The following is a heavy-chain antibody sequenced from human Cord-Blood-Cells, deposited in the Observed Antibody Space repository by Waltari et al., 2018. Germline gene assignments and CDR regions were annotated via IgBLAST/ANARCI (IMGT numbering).Heavy chain of an antibody. CDR2: IRAYKSNT. Sequence: QVQLVQFGAEVKKPGASVKVSCKASGYTFTSYGISWVRQAPGQGLEWMGWIRAYKSNTNYAQKLQGRVTMTTETSTSTAYMELRSLRSDDTAVYYCARDRIYDSSGYYFDYWGQGTLVTVSS. CDR3: ARDRIYDSSGYYFDY. D-gene: IGHD3-22*01. J-gene: IGHJ4*02. CDR1: GYTFTSYG. V-gene: IGHV1-18*04.